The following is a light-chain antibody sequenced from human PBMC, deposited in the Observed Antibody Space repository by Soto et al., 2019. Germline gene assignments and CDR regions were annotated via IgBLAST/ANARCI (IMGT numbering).Light chain of an antibody. J-gene: IGLJ3*02. CDR2: EVI. CDR1: SNDVGTYNL. CDR3: CSYASGSTWV. V-gene: IGLV2-23*02. Sequence: QSALTQPASVSGSPGQSITISCTGTSNDVGTYNLVSWYQQYPGKAPKLMIYEVIKRPSGVSNRFSGSKSGNTASLTISGLQAEDEADYFCCSYASGSTWVFGGGTKLTVL.